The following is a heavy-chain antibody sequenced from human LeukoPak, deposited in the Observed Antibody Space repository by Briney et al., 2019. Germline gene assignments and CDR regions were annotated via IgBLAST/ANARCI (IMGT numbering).Heavy chain of an antibody. CDR3: AKSALEYYYDSSGYDY. CDR1: GFTFSNYA. Sequence: GGSLRLSCAASGFTFSNYAMSWVRQAPGKGLEWVSAISGSGGSTYYADSVKGRFTISRDNSKNTLYLQMNSLRAEDTAVYYCAKSALEYYYDSSGYDYWGQGTLVTVSS. CDR2: ISGSGGST. V-gene: IGHV3-23*01. J-gene: IGHJ4*02. D-gene: IGHD3-22*01.